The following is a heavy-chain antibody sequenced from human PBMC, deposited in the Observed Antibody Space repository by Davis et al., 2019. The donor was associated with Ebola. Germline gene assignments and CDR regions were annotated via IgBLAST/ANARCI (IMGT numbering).Heavy chain of an antibody. J-gene: IGHJ6*02. Sequence: GGSLRLSCAASGFTFSGSAMHWVRQASGKGLEWVGRIRSKANSYATAYAASVKGRFTISRDDSKNTAYLQMNSLKTEDTAVYYCTTVLYQPGMDVWGQGTTVTVSS. CDR1: GFTFSGSA. D-gene: IGHD2-2*01. CDR3: TTVLYQPGMDV. V-gene: IGHV3-73*01. CDR2: IRSKANSYAT.